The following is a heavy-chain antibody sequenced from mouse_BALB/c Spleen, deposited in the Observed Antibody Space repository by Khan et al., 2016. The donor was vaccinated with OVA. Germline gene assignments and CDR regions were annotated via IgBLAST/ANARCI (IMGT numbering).Heavy chain of an antibody. CDR2: IWSDGST. J-gene: IGHJ4*01. Sequence: VQLQESGPGLVAPSQSLSITCTISGFSLTNYGIHWVRQPPGKGLEWLVVIWSDGSTTYNSVLKSKLSICKDDAKSQVVLKMHSLQLAYTAMYYCARQPYYHYYVMDYWGQGTSVTVSA. CDR3: ARQPYYHYYVMDY. V-gene: IGHV2-6-1*01. D-gene: IGHD2-10*01. CDR1: GFSLTNYG.